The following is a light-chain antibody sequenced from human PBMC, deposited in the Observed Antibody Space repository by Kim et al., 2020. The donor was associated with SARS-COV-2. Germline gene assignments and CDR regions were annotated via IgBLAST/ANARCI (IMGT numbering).Light chain of an antibody. CDR1: SSDVGGYNY. J-gene: IGLJ2*01. CDR3: SSYTSSSTVV. V-gene: IGLV2-14*03. CDR2: DVS. Sequence: GQSLPISCTGTSSDVGGYNYVSWYQQHPGKAPKLMIYDVSNRPSGVSNRFSGSKSGNTASLTISGLQAEDEADYYCSSYTSSSTVVFGGGTQLTVL.